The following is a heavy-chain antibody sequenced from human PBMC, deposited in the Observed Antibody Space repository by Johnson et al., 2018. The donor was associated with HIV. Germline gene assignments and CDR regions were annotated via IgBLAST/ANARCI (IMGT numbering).Heavy chain of an antibody. CDR2: ISSSGSTI. J-gene: IGHJ3*02. CDR3: AREGGAAAPYAFDI. Sequence: QMLLVESGGGLVQPGGSLRLSCAASGFTFSDYYMSWIRQAPGKGLEWFSYISSSGSTIYYADSVKGRFTISRDNAKNSLYLQMNSLRAEDTAVYYCAREGGAAAPYAFDIWGQGTMVTVSS. D-gene: IGHD2-2*01. CDR1: GFTFSDYY. V-gene: IGHV3-11*04.